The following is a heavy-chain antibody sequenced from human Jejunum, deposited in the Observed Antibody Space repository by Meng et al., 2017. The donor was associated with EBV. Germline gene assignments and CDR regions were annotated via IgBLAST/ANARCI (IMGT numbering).Heavy chain of an antibody. CDR2: IYWDENK. J-gene: IGHJ4*02. CDR3: ARRYGDYVRYFDS. D-gene: IGHD4-17*01. CDR1: GFPLSTSGVG. Sequence: QITLKESGPTLEKPTXTLTLTSSVSGFPLSTSGVGVGWIRQPPGKALEWLAHIYWDENKRYSTSLRSRLSIMKDTSKSQVVLTMTNMDPVDTATYYCARRYGDYVRYFDSWGQGILVTVSS. V-gene: IGHV2-5*02.